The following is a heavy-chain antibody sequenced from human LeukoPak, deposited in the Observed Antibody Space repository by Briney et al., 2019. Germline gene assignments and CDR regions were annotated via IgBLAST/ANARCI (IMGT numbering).Heavy chain of an antibody. Sequence: GASVKVSCKASGYTFTSYGISWVRQAPGQGLEWMRWISAYNGNTNYAQKLQGRVTMTTDTSTSTAYMELRSLRSDDTAVYHCARSNYGDYAHYYMDVWGKGTTVTVSS. CDR1: GYTFTSYG. J-gene: IGHJ6*03. V-gene: IGHV1-18*01. D-gene: IGHD4-17*01. CDR3: ARSNYGDYAHYYMDV. CDR2: ISAYNGNT.